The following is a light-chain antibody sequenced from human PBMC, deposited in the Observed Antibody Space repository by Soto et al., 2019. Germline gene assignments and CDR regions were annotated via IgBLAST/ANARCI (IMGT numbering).Light chain of an antibody. J-gene: IGKJ1*01. V-gene: IGKV3-20*01. Sequence: ESVLTQSPGTLSLSPGERATLSCRASQSVSNNYLAWYQQKPGQAPRLLIYGASNRATGIPDRFSGSGSGTDFTLTISRLEPEDFAVYYCQQYGSSGTFGQGTK. CDR3: QQYGSSGT. CDR1: QSVSNNY. CDR2: GAS.